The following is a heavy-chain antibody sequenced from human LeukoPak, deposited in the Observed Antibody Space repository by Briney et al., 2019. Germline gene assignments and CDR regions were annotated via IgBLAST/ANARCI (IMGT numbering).Heavy chain of an antibody. CDR3: ATIAAPDYYYYGMDV. CDR2: ISGSGGST. J-gene: IGHJ6*02. CDR1: GFTLSSYA. Sequence: PGGSLRLSCAASGFTLSSYAMSWVRQAPGKGLEWVSAISGSGGSTYYADSVKGRFTISRDNSKNTLYLQMNSLRAEDTAVYYCATIAAPDYYYYGMDVWGQGTTVTVSS. D-gene: IGHD6-6*01. V-gene: IGHV3-23*01.